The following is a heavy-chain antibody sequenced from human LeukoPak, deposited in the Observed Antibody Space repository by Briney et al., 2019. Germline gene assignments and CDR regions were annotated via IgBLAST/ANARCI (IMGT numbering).Heavy chain of an antibody. D-gene: IGHD2-2*01. J-gene: IGHJ5*02. CDR2: IIPIFGTA. CDR3: ARRYCSSTSCYHNWFDP. CDR1: GGTFSSYA. Sequence: SVKVSCKASGGTFSSYAISWVRQAPGQGLEWMGGIIPIFGTANYAQKFQGRVTITADESTSTAYMELSSLRSEDTAVYYCARRYCSSTSCYHNWFDPWGQGTLVTVSS. V-gene: IGHV1-69*01.